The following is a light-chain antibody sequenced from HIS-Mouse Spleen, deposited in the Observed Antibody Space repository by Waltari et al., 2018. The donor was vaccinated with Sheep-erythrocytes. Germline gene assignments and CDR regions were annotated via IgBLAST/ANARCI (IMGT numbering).Light chain of an antibody. CDR3: QPSASSLRT. CDR2: GAS. Sequence: EIVLTQSPGPLSLSTGERATLSCRASQSVSSSYLAWYQQKPGQAPRLLIYGASSRATGIPDRFSGSGSGTDFTLTISRLEPEDFAVYYCQPSASSLRTFGPGTKV. J-gene: IGKJ1*01. V-gene: IGKV3-20*01. CDR1: QSVSSSY.